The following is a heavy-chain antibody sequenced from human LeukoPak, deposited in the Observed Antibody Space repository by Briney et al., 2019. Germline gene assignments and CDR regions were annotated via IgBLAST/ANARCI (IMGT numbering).Heavy chain of an antibody. CDR1: GYSISSGYY. J-gene: IGHJ5*02. CDR3: AREYRVVAATLGGFDP. CDR2: IYHSGST. Sequence: SETLSLTCTVSGYSISSGYYWGWIRQPPGKGLEWIGSIYHSGSTYYNPSLKSRVTISVDTSKNQFSLKLSSVTAADTAVYYCAREYRVVAATLGGFDPWGQGTLVTVSS. D-gene: IGHD2-15*01. V-gene: IGHV4-38-2*02.